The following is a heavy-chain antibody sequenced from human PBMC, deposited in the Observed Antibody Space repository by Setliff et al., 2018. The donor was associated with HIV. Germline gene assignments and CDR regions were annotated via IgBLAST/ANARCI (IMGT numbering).Heavy chain of an antibody. V-gene: IGHV4-4*02. CDR2: IYYSGST. J-gene: IGHJ4*02. Sequence: SETLSLTCAVSGGSISSSNWWSWVRQPPGKGLEWIGEIYYSGSTYYNPSLKSRVTISVDTSRNQFSLKLSSVTAADTAVYYCARQGLTMNRGVPAPILYYFDYWGPGILVTVSS. D-gene: IGHD3-10*01. CDR3: ARQGLTMNRGVPAPILYYFDY. CDR1: GGSISSSNW.